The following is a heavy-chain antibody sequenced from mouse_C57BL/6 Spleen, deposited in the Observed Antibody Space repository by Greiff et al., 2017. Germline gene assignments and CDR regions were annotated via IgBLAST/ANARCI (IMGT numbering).Heavy chain of an antibody. V-gene: IGHV1-85*01. CDR3: AREAYYDYDGGMDY. CDR2: IYPRDGST. Sequence: QVQLKESGPELVKPGASVKLSCKASGYTFTSYDINWVKQRPGQGLEWIGWIYPRDGSTKYNEKFQGKATLTVDKSSSTAYMELHSLTSEDASVYSGAREAYYDYDGGMDYWGQGTSVTVSS. CDR1: GYTFTSYD. J-gene: IGHJ4*01. D-gene: IGHD2-4*01.